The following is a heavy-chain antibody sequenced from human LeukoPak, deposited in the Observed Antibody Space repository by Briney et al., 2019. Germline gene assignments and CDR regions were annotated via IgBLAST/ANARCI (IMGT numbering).Heavy chain of an antibody. V-gene: IGHV1-69*13. Sequence: SVKVSCRASGGTFSSYAISWVRQAPGQGLEWMGGIIPIFGTANYAQKFQGRVTITADESTSIAYMELSSLRSEDTAVYYCAKSGFSPTYPVYYYYMDVWGKGTTVTVSS. CDR1: GGTFSSYA. J-gene: IGHJ6*03. D-gene: IGHD3-3*01. CDR3: AKSGFSPTYPVYYYYMDV. CDR2: IIPIFGTA.